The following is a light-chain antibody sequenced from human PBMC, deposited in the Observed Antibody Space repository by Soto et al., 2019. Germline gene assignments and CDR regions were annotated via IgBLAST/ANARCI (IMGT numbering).Light chain of an antibody. V-gene: IGKV1-5*03. CDR3: QHYDNYSRT. Sequence: DIQMTQSPSTLSASVGDRVTITCRASQSISSWLAWYQQKPGKAPKLLIFQASNLESGVPLRFSGSGSGTEFTLTISSLQPDDFATYYCQHYDNYSRTFGQGTKVDIK. CDR1: QSISSW. CDR2: QAS. J-gene: IGKJ1*01.